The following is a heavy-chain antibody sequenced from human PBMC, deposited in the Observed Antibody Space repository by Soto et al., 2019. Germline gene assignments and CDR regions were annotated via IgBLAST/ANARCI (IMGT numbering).Heavy chain of an antibody. CDR2: ISGSGGST. D-gene: IGHD3-3*01. CDR1: GFTFSSYA. Sequence: PGGSLRLSCAASGFTFSSYAMSWVRQAPGKGLEWVSAISGSGGSTYYADSVKGRFTISRDNSKNTLYLQMNSLRAEDTAVYYCAKDPYDFWSGYYPFDYWGQGTLVTVSS. V-gene: IGHV3-23*01. J-gene: IGHJ4*02. CDR3: AKDPYDFWSGYYPFDY.